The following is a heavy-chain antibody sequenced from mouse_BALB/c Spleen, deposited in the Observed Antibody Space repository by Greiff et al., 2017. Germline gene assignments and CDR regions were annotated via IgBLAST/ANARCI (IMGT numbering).Heavy chain of an antibody. Sequence: EVQLVESGGGLVQPGGSLRLSCATSGFTFTDYYMSWVRQPPGKALEWLGFIRNKANGYTTEYSASVKGRFTISRDNSQSILYLQMNTLRAEDSATYYCARDPANWEWYFDVWGAGTTVTVSS. J-gene: IGHJ1*01. D-gene: IGHD4-1*01. CDR1: GFTFTDYY. V-gene: IGHV7-3*02. CDR3: ARDPANWEWYFDV. CDR2: IRNKANGYTT.